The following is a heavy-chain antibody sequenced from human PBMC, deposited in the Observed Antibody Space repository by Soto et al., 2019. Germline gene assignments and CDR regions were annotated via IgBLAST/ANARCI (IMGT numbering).Heavy chain of an antibody. Sequence: SETLSLTSTVSGGSISSSSYYWGWIRQPPGKGLEWIGSIYYSGSTYYNPSLKSRVTISVDTSKNQFSLKLSSVTAADTAVYYCASPLLSSWDYYYGMDVWGQGTTVTVSS. CDR2: IYYSGST. CDR3: ASPLLSSWDYYYGMDV. J-gene: IGHJ6*02. CDR1: GGSISSSSYY. D-gene: IGHD6-13*01. V-gene: IGHV4-39*01.